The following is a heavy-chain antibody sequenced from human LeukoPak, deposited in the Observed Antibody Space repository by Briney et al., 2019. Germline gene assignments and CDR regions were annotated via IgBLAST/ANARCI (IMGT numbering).Heavy chain of an antibody. J-gene: IGHJ5*02. D-gene: IGHD3-10*01. Sequence: PSETLSLTCTVSGGSISSYYWSWIRQPAGKGLEWIGRIYTSGSTNYNPSLKSRVTMSVDTSKNQFSLKLSSVTAADTAVYYCARDLGYGSGRLVWFDPWGQGTLVTVSS. CDR2: IYTSGST. CDR3: ARDLGYGSGRLVWFDP. CDR1: GGSISSYY. V-gene: IGHV4-4*07.